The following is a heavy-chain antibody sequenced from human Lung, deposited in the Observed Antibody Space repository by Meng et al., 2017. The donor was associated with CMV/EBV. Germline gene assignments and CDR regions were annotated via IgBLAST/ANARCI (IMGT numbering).Heavy chain of an antibody. V-gene: IGHV1-69*10. CDR1: FSSYA. CDR3: ARGNVTSSGWYYYYYGMDV. D-gene: IGHD6-19*01. J-gene: IGHJ6*02. CDR2: IFPILAME. Sequence: FSSYAISWVRQAPGQGLEWMGGIFPILAMENYAQNFQGRVTITADESTSTAYMELSSLRSEDTAVYYCARGNVTSSGWYYYYYGMDVWGQGTTVTVSS.